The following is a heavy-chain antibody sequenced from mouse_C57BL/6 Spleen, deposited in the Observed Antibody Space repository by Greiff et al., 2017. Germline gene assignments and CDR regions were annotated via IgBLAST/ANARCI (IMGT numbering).Heavy chain of an antibody. CDR1: GFSLTSYG. V-gene: IGHV2-2*01. D-gene: IGHD4-1*01. CDR3: ARGGWDENYAMDY. Sequence: VQVVESGPGLVQPSQSLSITCTVSGFSLTSYGVHWVRQSPGKGLEWLGVIWRGGSTDYNAAFISRLSISKDNSKSQVFFKMNSLQADDTAIYYCARGGWDENYAMDYWGQGTSVTVSS. CDR2: IWRGGST. J-gene: IGHJ4*01.